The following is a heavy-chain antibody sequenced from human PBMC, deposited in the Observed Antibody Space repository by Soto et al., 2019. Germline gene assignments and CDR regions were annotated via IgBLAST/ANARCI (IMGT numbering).Heavy chain of an antibody. D-gene: IGHD3-22*01. J-gene: IGHJ5*01. CDR1: GAPISTGNW. Sequence: QVHLQESGPRLVQSSGTLSLTCGVSGAPISTGNWWTWVRQPPGKGLEWIGEIYHGGTTNYRPSLKSRVTIPVDKSKNQFSLRLSSVTAADTAVYYCARHSSYYYDSSAYYDSWGQGTLVTVSS. V-gene: IGHV4-4*02. CDR3: ARHSSYYYDSSAYYDS. CDR2: IYHGGTT.